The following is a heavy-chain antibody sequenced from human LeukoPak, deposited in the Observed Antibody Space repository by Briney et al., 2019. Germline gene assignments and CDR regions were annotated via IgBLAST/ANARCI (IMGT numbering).Heavy chain of an antibody. J-gene: IGHJ4*02. V-gene: IGHV4-59*08. CDR1: GGSISSYS. CDR2: IYDSGST. CDR3: ARLSHYFDSSGYYYVRFFDY. Sequence: SETLSLTCTVSGGSISSYSWSWIRQPPGKGLECIGYIYDSGSTNYNPSLKSRVAISVDKSKNQFSLKLSYVTAADTAVYYCARLSHYFDSSGYYYVRFFDYWGQGALVTVSS. D-gene: IGHD3-22*01.